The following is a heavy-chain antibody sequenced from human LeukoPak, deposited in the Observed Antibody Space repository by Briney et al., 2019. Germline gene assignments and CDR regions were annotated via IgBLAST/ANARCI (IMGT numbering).Heavy chain of an antibody. CDR3: ARAYHSSWYLNWFDP. J-gene: IGHJ5*02. CDR2: VYHSGNT. V-gene: IGHV4-38-2*02. D-gene: IGHD6-13*01. CDR1: GYYIGSAYY. Sequence: SETLSLTCSVSGYYIGSAYYWGWIRQSPGRGLEWIASVYHSGNTYYNPSLQSRATISLDTSNNQFSLKLTSVTAADTAVYYCARAYHSSWYLNWFDPWGQGTLVTVSS.